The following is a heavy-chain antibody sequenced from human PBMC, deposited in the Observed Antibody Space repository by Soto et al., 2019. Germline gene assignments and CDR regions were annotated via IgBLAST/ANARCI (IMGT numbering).Heavy chain of an antibody. V-gene: IGHV4-59*01. CDR1: GGSISSYY. J-gene: IGHJ5*02. CDR2: IYYSGST. D-gene: IGHD6-13*01. CDR3: ARGPRRIAAAGTRGWFDP. Sequence: SETLSLTCTVSGGSISSYYWSWIRQPQGKGLEWIGYIYYSGSTNYNPSVKSRVTISVDTSKNQFSLKLSSVTAADTAVYYCARGPRRIAAAGTRGWFDPWGQGTLVTVSS.